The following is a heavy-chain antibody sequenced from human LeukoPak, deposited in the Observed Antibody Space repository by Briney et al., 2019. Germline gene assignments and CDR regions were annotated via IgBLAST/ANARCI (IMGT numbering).Heavy chain of an antibody. CDR1: GCTFSSYW. V-gene: IGHV3-74*01. CDR2: INSDGSRT. Sequence: GGSLRLSCAASGCTFSSYWMHWVRQAPGKGLVWVSRINSDGSRTSYADSVKGPFTIPRDNAKNTLYLQMNSLRAEDTAVYYCARVTQDIVVVPAAIAYTSFDYWGQGTLVTVSS. J-gene: IGHJ4*02. CDR3: ARVTQDIVVVPAAIAYTSFDY. D-gene: IGHD2-2*02.